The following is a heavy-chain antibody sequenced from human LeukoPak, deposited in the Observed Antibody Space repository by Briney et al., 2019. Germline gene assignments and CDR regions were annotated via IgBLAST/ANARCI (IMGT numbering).Heavy chain of an antibody. V-gene: IGHV4-39*01. D-gene: IGHD6-6*01. J-gene: IGHJ6*03. CDR2: IYYSGST. Sequence: PSETLSLTCTVSGGSISSSSYYWGWIRQPPGKGLEWIGSIYYSGSTYYNPTLKSRVTISVDTSKNQFSLKLSSVTAADTAVYYCARGIGDVGARGMVYYYYMDVWGKGTTVTVSS. CDR3: ARGIGDVGARGMVYYYYMDV. CDR1: GGSISSSSYY.